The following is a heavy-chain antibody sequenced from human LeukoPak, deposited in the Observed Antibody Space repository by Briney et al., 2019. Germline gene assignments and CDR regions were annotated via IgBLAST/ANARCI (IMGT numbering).Heavy chain of an antibody. CDR2: IYYSGST. D-gene: IGHD6-6*01. CDR1: GGSISSSSYY. V-gene: IGHV4-39*01. CDR3: ARLIRGAARQAFDI. J-gene: IGHJ3*02. Sequence: SETLSLTCTVSGGSISSSSYYWGWIRQPPGKGLEWIGSIYYSGSTYYNPSLKSRVTISVDTSKNQFSLRLISVTAADTAVYYCARLIRGAARQAFDIWGQGTLVTVSS.